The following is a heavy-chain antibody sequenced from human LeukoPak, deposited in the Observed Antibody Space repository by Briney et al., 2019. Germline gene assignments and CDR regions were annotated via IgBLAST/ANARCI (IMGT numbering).Heavy chain of an antibody. V-gene: IGHV1-2*02. CDR1: GYTFTGYY. D-gene: IGHD6-19*01. Sequence: ASVKVSCKASGYTFTGYYMHWVRQAPGQGLEWMGWINPNSGGTNYAQKFQGRVTMTRDTSISTAYMELSRLRSDDTAVYYCARAHSSGWLSDYWGQGTLVTVSS. J-gene: IGHJ4*02. CDR2: INPNSGGT. CDR3: ARAHSSGWLSDY.